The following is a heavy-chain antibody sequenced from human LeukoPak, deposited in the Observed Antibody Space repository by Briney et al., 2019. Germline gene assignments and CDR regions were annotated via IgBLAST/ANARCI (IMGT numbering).Heavy chain of an antibody. CDR1: GFTFSNAW. CDR3: TIQDYGDSNLH. J-gene: IGHJ4*02. CDR2: IKSKTDGGTT. D-gene: IGHD4-17*01. V-gene: IGHV3-15*01. Sequence: GGSLRLSCAASGFTFSNAWMSWVRQAPGKGLEWVGRIKSKTDGGTTDYAAPVKGRFTISRDDSKNTLYLQMNSLKTEDTAVYYCTIQDYGDSNLHWGQGTLVTVSS.